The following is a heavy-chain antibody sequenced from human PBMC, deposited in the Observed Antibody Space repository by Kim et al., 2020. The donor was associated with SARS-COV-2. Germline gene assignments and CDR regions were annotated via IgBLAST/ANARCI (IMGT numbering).Heavy chain of an antibody. V-gene: IGHV4-34*01. CDR2: INHSGST. J-gene: IGHJ4*02. D-gene: IGHD5-12*01. CDR1: GGSFSGYY. CDR3: ASWLRTFDY. Sequence: SETLSLTCAVYGGSFSGYYWSWIRQPPGKGLEWIGEINHSGSTNYNPSLKSRVTISVDTSKNQFSLKLSSVTAADAAVYYCASWLRTFDYWGQGTLVTVSS.